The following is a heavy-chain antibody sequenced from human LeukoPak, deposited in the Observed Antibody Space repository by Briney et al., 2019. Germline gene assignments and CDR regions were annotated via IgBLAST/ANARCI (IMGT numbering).Heavy chain of an antibody. CDR1: GFSISSYW. Sequence: PGESLRLSCVVSGFSISSYWMSWVRQAPGKGLEWVAKINQDGSEKYYLDSVRGRFTISRDNAKNSLYVQMDSLRAEDTAVYYCARDGISSCPGADWGQGTLVTVSS. D-gene: IGHD3-3*02. V-gene: IGHV3-7*04. CDR2: INQDGSEK. CDR3: ARDGISSCPGAD. J-gene: IGHJ4*02.